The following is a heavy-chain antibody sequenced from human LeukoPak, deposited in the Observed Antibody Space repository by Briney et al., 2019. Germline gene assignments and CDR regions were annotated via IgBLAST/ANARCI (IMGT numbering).Heavy chain of an antibody. CDR1: GFTVSSNY. J-gene: IGHJ4*02. CDR3: ARTATLWFGEFPYFDY. V-gene: IGHV3-66*02. CDR2: IYSGGST. Sequence: GGSLRLFCAASGFTVSSNYMSWFRQAPGKGLEWVSVIYSGGSTYYADSVKGRFTISRDNSKNTLYLQMNSLRAEDTAVYYCARTATLWFGEFPYFDYWGQGTLVTVSS. D-gene: IGHD3-10*01.